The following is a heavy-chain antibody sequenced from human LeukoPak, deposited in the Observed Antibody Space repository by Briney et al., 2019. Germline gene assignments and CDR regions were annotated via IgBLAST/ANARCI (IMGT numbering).Heavy chain of an antibody. CDR3: ARDRGYSTFDY. J-gene: IGHJ4*02. CDR1: EFTFSSYA. D-gene: IGHD4-23*01. CDR2: IKEDGSEI. V-gene: IGHV3-7*01. Sequence: GGSLRLSCAASEFTFSSYAMSWVRQAPGKGLEWVANIKEDGSEINYVDSVKGRFTISRDNAKNSLYLQMNSLRVDDTAVYYCARDRGYSTFDYWGQGTLVTVSS.